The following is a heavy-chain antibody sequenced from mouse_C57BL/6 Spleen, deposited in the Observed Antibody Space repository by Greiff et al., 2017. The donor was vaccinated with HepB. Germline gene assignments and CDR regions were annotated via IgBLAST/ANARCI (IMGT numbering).Heavy chain of an antibody. J-gene: IGHJ1*03. V-gene: IGHV1-7*01. Sequence: QVQLKQSGAELAKPGASVKLSCKASGYTFTSYWMHWVKQRPGQGLEWIGYINPSSGYTKYNQKFKDKATLTADKSSSTAYMQLSSLTYEDSAVYYCAITTVVATRYFDVWGTGTTVTVSS. CDR2: INPSSGYT. CDR3: AITTVVATRYFDV. D-gene: IGHD1-1*01. CDR1: GYTFTSYW.